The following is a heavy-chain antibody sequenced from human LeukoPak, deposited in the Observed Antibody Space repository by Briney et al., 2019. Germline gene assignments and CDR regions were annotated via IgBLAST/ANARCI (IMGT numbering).Heavy chain of an antibody. CDR1: GGSISSGSYY. D-gene: IGHD2/OR15-2a*01. V-gene: IGHV4-61*02. CDR3: AKLTPTTLSLYYYYMDV. Sequence: PSETLSLTCTVSGGSISSGSYYWSWIRQPAGKGLEWIGRIYTSGSTNYNPSLKSRVTISVDKSKNQFSLTLTSVTAADTAVYYCAKLTPTTLSLYYYYMDVWGKGTTVTVSS. J-gene: IGHJ6*03. CDR2: IYTSGST.